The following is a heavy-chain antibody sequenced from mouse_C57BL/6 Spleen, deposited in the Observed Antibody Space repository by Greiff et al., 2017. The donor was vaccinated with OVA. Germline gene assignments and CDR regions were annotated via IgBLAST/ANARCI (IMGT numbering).Heavy chain of an antibody. CDR3: ARYDYDVGFAY. Sequence: VQLQQPGAELVMPGASVQLSCQASGYTFTSSWMHWVKQRPGQGLEWIGEIDPSDSYTNYNQKFKGKSTLTVDKSSSTAYMQLSSLTSEDSAVYYCARYDYDVGFAYWGQGTLVTVSA. V-gene: IGHV1-69*01. J-gene: IGHJ3*01. CDR1: GYTFTSSW. CDR2: IDPSDSYT. D-gene: IGHD2-4*01.